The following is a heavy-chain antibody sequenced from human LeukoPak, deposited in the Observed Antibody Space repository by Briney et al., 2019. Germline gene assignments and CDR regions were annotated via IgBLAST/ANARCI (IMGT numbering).Heavy chain of an antibody. Sequence: SETLSLTRAVYGGSFSGYYWSWIRQPPGKGLEWIGEINHSGSTNYNPSLKSRVTISVDTSKNQFSLKLSSVTAADTAVYYCARYDYYYYYGMDVWGKGTTVTVSS. CDR3: ARYDYYYYYGMDV. CDR2: INHSGST. J-gene: IGHJ6*04. V-gene: IGHV4-34*01. CDR1: GGSFSGYY. D-gene: IGHD5-12*01.